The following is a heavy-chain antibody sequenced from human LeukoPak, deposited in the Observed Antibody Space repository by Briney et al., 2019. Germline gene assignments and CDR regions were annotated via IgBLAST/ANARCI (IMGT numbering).Heavy chain of an antibody. Sequence: GASVKVTCKASGGTFSSYAISWVRQAPGQGFEWMGGIIPIFGTANYARKFQGRVTITADESTSTAYMELSSLRSEDTAVYYCARQGYSSSWYPYYFDYWGQGTLVTVSS. CDR3: ARQGYSSSWYPYYFDY. D-gene: IGHD6-13*01. J-gene: IGHJ4*02. CDR2: IIPIFGTA. V-gene: IGHV1-69*13. CDR1: GGTFSSYA.